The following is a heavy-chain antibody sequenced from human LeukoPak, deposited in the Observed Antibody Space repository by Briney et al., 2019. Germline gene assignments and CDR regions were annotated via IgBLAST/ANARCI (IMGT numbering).Heavy chain of an antibody. D-gene: IGHD6-19*01. V-gene: IGHV3-66*02. Sequence: GGSLRLSCTASAFTVSSNCMSWVRQAPGKGLEWVSLIYTAGNTYYADSVRGRFNISRDISKNTLYLQMNSLRIADTAVYYCARVAVEGREFFQHWGQGTLVTVSS. CDR3: ARVAVEGREFFQH. CDR2: IYTAGNT. CDR1: AFTVSSNC. J-gene: IGHJ1*01.